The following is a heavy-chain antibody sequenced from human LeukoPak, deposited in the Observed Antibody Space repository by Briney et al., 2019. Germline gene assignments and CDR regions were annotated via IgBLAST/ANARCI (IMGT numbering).Heavy chain of an antibody. D-gene: IGHD6-13*01. CDR3: ARGYSSSFDQAFDI. V-gene: IGHV3-66*01. J-gene: IGHJ3*02. CDR2: IYSGGST. Sequence: PGGSLRLSCAVSGLTFSNAWMSWVRQAPGKGLEWVSVIYSGGSTYYADSVKGRFTISRDNSKNTLYLQMNSLRAEDTAVYYCARGYSSSFDQAFDIWGQGTMVTVSS. CDR1: GLTFSNAW.